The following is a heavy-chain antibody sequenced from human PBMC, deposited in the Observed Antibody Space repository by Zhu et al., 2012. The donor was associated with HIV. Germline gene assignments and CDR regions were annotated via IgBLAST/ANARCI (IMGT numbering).Heavy chain of an antibody. J-gene: IGHJ5*02. CDR1: GGSISSTSYY. D-gene: IGHD3-16*02. CDR2: IYYSENT. Sequence: QVQLQESGPGLVKASETLSLTCTVSGGSISSTSYYWDWIRRPPGKGLEWIGSIYYSENTYYNPSLKSRVTVSVDTSKNQFSLKLSSVTAADTAVYYCARRMITFGGVIVNWFDPWGQGTLVTVSS. CDR3: ARRMITFGGVIVNWFDP. V-gene: IGHV4-39*01.